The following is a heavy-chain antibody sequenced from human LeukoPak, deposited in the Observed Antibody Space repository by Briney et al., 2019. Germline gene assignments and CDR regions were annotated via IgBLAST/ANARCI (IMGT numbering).Heavy chain of an antibody. D-gene: IGHD1-7*01. V-gene: IGHV5-51*01. CDR2: IYPGDSDT. Sequence: GESPKISCKGSGYSFTSYWIGWVRQMPRKGLEWMGIIYPGDSDTSYSPSFQGQVTISADKSISTAYLQWSSLKASDTAMYYCARQDWNYDGLFDYWGQGTLVTVSS. CDR3: ARQDWNYDGLFDY. J-gene: IGHJ4*02. CDR1: GYSFTSYW.